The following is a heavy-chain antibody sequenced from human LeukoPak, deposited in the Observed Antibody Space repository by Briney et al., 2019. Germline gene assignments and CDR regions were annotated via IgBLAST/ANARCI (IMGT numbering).Heavy chain of an antibody. V-gene: IGHV3-11*01. J-gene: IGHJ4*02. CDR1: GFTFSDYY. D-gene: IGHD2-2*01. CDR2: ISSSGSTI. Sequence: GGSLRLSCAASGFTFSDYYMSWIRQAPGKGLEWVSYISSSGSTIYYADSVKGRFTISRDNAKNSLYLQMNSLRAEDTAVYYCASLPVANLNDYWGQGTLVTVSS. CDR3: ASLPVANLNDY.